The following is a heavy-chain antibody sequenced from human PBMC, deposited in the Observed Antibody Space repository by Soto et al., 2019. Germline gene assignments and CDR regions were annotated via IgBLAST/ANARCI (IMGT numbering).Heavy chain of an antibody. J-gene: IGHJ3*02. CDR1: GYTFTSYY. D-gene: IGHD2-2*01. CDR3: ARAGYCIITSCYEYSSSWQGGVFDI. V-gene: IGHV1-46*03. CDR2: INPSGGST. Sequence: GASVKVSCKASGYTFTSYYMHWVRQAPGQGLEWMGIINPSGGSTSYAQKFQGRVTMTRDTSTSTVYMELSSLRSEDTAVYYCARAGYCIITSCYEYSSSWQGGVFDIWGQGTMVTVSS.